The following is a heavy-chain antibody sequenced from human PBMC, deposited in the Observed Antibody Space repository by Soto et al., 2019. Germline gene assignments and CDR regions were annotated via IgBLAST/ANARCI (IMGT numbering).Heavy chain of an antibody. CDR1: GFTVRSNY. D-gene: IGHD2-21*02. Sequence: PGGSLRLSCAASGFTVRSNYMSWVRQAPGKGLEWVSVIYSGGSTYYADSVKGRFTISRDNSKNTLYLQMNSLRAEDTAVYYCASARTYCGGDCYAFDYWGQGTLVTVSS. CDR2: IYSGGST. CDR3: ASARTYCGGDCYAFDY. V-gene: IGHV3-53*01. J-gene: IGHJ4*02.